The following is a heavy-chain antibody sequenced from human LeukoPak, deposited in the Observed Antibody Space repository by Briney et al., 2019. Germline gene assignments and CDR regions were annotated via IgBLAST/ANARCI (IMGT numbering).Heavy chain of an antibody. CDR2: IYAGDSDT. J-gene: IGHJ4*02. CDR3: ARLAPYSDGDCYFGDYYSDF. CDR1: GFTFSTYW. Sequence: GESLKISWQGSGFTFSTYWIGWVRQMPGKGLEWMGIIYAGDSDTRQSPPFQGQVSISVDKSISTAYLQWSSLKASDTAMYYCARLAPYSDGDCYFGDYYSDFWGPGTLVTVSP. V-gene: IGHV5-51*01. D-gene: IGHD2-21*02.